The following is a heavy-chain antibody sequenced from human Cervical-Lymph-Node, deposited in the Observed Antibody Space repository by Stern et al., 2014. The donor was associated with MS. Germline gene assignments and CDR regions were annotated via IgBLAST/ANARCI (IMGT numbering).Heavy chain of an antibody. Sequence: VQLVESGPGLVKPSQTLSLSCTVSGGSISSVGYHWNWIRQHPEKGLEWIGTIYYNGSTYYNPSLKSLAVISVDSSKNQFSLNLTSVTAADTAVYYCARSSITIFRVVTAFDIWGQGTMVSVSS. V-gene: IGHV4-31*01. CDR2: IYYNGST. CDR3: ARSSITIFRVVTAFDI. CDR1: GGSISSVGYH. D-gene: IGHD3-3*01. J-gene: IGHJ3*02.